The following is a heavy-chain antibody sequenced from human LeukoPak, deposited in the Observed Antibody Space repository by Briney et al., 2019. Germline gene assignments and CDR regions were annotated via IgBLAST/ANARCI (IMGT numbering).Heavy chain of an antibody. V-gene: IGHV3-23*01. CDR1: GFTFSAYA. Sequence: GGSLRLSCAASGFTFSAYAVNWVRQAPGKGLEWVSTISGSGDSTYYADSVKGRFTISRDNSKDTLYLQMNSLRAEDTAVYYCAKEYQLLSIIDYWGQGTLVTVSS. CDR2: ISGSGDST. CDR3: AKEYQLLSIIDY. D-gene: IGHD2-2*01. J-gene: IGHJ4*02.